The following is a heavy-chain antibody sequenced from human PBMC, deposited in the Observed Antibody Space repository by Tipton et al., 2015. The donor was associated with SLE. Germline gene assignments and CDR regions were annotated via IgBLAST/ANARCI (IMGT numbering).Heavy chain of an antibody. J-gene: IGHJ4*02. CDR3: AREGGSYTAFDY. CDR1: GGSISGYY. Sequence: TLSLTCTVSGGSISGYYWGWFRQPPGKGLQWIGSVYYSGSTYYNPSLKSRVTISVDTSKNQFSLKLSSVTAADTAVYYCAREGGSYTAFDYWGQGTLVTVSS. CDR2: VYYSGST. V-gene: IGHV4-59*01. D-gene: IGHD1-26*01.